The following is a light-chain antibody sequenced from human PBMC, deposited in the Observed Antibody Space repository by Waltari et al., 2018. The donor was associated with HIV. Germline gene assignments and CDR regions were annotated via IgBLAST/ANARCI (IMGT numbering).Light chain of an antibody. Sequence: DIQMTQSPSSLSASIGDRITITCRASQSIGNYLNWYQQKPGKAPKLLIYAASSLQSGVPSRFSGSGSGTDFTLTISGLQPDDFATYYCQHCYSTPTSFGQGTKLEIK. V-gene: IGKV1-39*01. CDR3: QHCYSTPTS. J-gene: IGKJ2*03. CDR2: AAS. CDR1: QSIGNY.